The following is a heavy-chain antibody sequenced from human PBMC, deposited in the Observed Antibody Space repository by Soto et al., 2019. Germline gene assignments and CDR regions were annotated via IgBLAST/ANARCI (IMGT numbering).Heavy chain of an antibody. Sequence: ASVKVSFKASGYTFTSYGISWVRQAPGQGLEWMGLISAYNGNTNYAQKLQGRVTMTTDTSTSTAYMELRSPRSDDTAVYYCALYSSSWYGHIAPFDYWGQGTLVTVSS. CDR2: ISAYNGNT. J-gene: IGHJ4*02. V-gene: IGHV1-18*01. D-gene: IGHD6-13*01. CDR3: ALYSSSWYGHIAPFDY. CDR1: GYTFTSYG.